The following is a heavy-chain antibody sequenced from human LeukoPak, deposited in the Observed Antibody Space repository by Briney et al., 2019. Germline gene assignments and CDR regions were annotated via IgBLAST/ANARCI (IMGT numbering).Heavy chain of an antibody. CDR2: ISSSSSTI. V-gene: IGHV3-48*04. Sequence: GGSLRLSCAASGFTFSSYSMNWVRQAPGKGLEWVSYISSSSSTIYYADSVKGRFTISRDNAKNSLYLQMNSLRAEDTAVYYCAREEYSSSCGYWGQGTLVTVSS. D-gene: IGHD6-13*01. CDR3: AREEYSSSCGY. CDR1: GFTFSSYS. J-gene: IGHJ4*02.